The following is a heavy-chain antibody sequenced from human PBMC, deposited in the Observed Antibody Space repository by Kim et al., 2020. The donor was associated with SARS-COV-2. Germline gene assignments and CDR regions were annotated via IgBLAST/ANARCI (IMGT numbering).Heavy chain of an antibody. CDR3: VRGTIVPAGTDF. CDR2: MDPDGSTI. CDR1: GFTLSTYW. J-gene: IGHJ4*02. D-gene: IGHD2-2*01. Sequence: GGSLRLSCTVSGFTLSTYWMHWVRQAPGKGLVWVSRMDPDGSTINYADSVKGRFTISRDNAKNTLYLQMTSLRAEDTALYYCVRGTIVPAGTDFWGRGTLVTVSS. V-gene: IGHV3-74*01.